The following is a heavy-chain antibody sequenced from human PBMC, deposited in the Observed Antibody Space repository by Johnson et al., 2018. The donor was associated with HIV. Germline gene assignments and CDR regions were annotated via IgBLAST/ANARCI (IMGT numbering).Heavy chain of an antibody. V-gene: IGHV3-23*01. Sequence: EVQVLESGGGLVQPGVSLRLSCAASGFSFSGYAMTWVRQAPGKGLEWVSVMTGNGDRTYYAESVKGRFTISRDNSKNTLYLQMNSLRTEDTAVYYCAKDDNWGDVVGAFDFWGLGTMVTVSS. CDR3: AKDDNWGDVVGAFDF. CDR2: MTGNGDRT. CDR1: GFSFSGYA. J-gene: IGHJ3*01. D-gene: IGHD7-27*01.